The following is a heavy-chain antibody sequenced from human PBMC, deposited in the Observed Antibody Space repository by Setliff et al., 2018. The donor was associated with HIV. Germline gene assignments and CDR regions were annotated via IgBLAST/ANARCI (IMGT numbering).Heavy chain of an antibody. D-gene: IGHD5-12*01. Sequence: PSETLSLTCTVSSGSISSGNYYWGWIRQPPGKRLEWLGSIYSSGSTSYNPSLSSRLTISVDTSKSHVSLRLSSVTAADTGVYYCARHRDPPGTRWIFYYYYMDLWGEGTTVTVSS. CDR3: ARHRDPPGTRWIFYYYYMDL. V-gene: IGHV4-39*01. CDR1: SGSISSGNYY. CDR2: IYSSGST. J-gene: IGHJ6*03.